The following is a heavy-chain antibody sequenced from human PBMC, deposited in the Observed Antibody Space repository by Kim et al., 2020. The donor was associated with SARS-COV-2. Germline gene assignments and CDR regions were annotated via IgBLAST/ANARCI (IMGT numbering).Heavy chain of an antibody. V-gene: IGHV6-1*01. Sequence: SQTLSLTCVISGDSVSSNSGTWNWIRQSPSRGLEWLGRTYYRSKWYNAYAISVKSRITINPDTSKNQFSLQLKSVTLEDTAVYYCVVGGGWNIWGQGTLVTVSS. D-gene: IGHD6-19*01. CDR3: VVGGGWNI. CDR2: TYYRSKWYN. CDR1: GDSVSSNSGT. J-gene: IGHJ4*02.